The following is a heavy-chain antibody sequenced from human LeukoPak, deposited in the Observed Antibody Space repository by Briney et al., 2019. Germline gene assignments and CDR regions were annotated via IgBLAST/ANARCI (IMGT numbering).Heavy chain of an antibody. CDR2: INHSGST. V-gene: IGHV4-34*01. CDR3: ARVQPGLGWFDP. J-gene: IGHJ5*02. Sequence: SETLSLTCAVYGVSFSGYYWSWIRQPPGKGLEWIGEINHSGSTNYNPSLKCRVTISVDTSKNHFSLKLSSVTAADTAVYYCARVQPGLGWFDPWGQGTLVTVSS. CDR1: GVSFSGYY. D-gene: IGHD3-16*01.